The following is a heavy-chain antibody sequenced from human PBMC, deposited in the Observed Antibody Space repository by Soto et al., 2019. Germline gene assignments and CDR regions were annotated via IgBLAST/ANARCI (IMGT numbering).Heavy chain of an antibody. CDR3: ARENAYGAPNCLDY. V-gene: IGHV3-7*01. Sequence: DSMKGRFTISRDNAKNSLYLQMNSLRAEDTAVYYCARENAYGAPNCLDYWGQGTLVTVSS. D-gene: IGHD4-17*01. J-gene: IGHJ4*02.